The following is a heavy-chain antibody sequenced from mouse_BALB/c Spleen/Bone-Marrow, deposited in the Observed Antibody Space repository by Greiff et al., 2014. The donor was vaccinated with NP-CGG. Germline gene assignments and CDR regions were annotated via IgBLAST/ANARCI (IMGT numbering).Heavy chain of an antibody. CDR2: ISYDGSN. V-gene: IGHV3-6*02. CDR1: GYSITSGYY. Sequence: ESGPGLVKPSQSLSLTCSVTGYSITSGYYWNWIRQFPENKLEWMGYISYDGSNNYNPSLKNRISITRDTSKNQFFLKLNSVTTEDTATYYCARETYYYAMDYWGQGTSVTVSS. CDR3: ARETYYYAMDY. J-gene: IGHJ4*01.